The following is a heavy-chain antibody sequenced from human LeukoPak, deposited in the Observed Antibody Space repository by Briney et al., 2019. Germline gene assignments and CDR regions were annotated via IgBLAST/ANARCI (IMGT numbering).Heavy chain of an antibody. CDR3: ERARYTKGSNYNVMDV. V-gene: IGHV4-4*07. CDR1: GGSISSYY. CDR2: IQTSGST. J-gene: IGHJ6*04. D-gene: IGHD5-18*01. Sequence: PSETLSLTCTVSGGSISSYYWSWFRQPAGKGLEWVGRIQTSGSTNYNPSLKSRVTMSADTSKNQFSLKLTSVTAADTAVYYCERARYTKGSNYNVMDVWGKGTTVTISS.